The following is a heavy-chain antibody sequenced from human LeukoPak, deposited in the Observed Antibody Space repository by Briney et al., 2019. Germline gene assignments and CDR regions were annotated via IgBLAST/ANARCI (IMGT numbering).Heavy chain of an antibody. J-gene: IGHJ3*02. D-gene: IGHD2-15*01. CDR2: ISYDGSNK. CDR1: GFTFSSYA. CDR3: ARDGSGFDI. V-gene: IGHV3-30*04. Sequence: PGGSLRLSCAASGFTFSSYAMHWVRQAPGKGLEWVAVISYDGSNKYYADSVKGRFTISGDNSKNTLYLQMNSLRAEDTAVYYCARDGSGFDIWGQGTMVTVSS.